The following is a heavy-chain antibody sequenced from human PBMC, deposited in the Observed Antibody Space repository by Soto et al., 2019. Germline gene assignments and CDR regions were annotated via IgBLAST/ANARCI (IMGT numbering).Heavy chain of an antibody. D-gene: IGHD3-22*01. CDR2: ISGSGGST. Sequence: SCAASGFTFSSYAMSWVRQAPGKGLEWVSAISGSGGSTYYADSVKGRFTISRDNSKNTLYLQMNSLRAEDTAVYYCAKDRNYYDSSGYYAFDYWGQGTLVTVSS. CDR1: GFTFSSYA. J-gene: IGHJ4*02. CDR3: AKDRNYYDSSGYYAFDY. V-gene: IGHV3-23*01.